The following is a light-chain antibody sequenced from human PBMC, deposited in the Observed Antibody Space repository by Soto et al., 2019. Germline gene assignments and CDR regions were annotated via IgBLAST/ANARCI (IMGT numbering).Light chain of an antibody. CDR2: GAS. Sequence: DIQMTQSPSSLSASVVDRVTITGLASQSISISLNWYQLKPGKAPNLLMYGASYLKSGVPTRFSGSGSGTDFTLTISSLQPEDFATYYCQQTYTTPEITFGQGTRLEIK. CDR1: QSISIS. J-gene: IGKJ5*01. V-gene: IGKV1-39*01. CDR3: QQTYTTPEIT.